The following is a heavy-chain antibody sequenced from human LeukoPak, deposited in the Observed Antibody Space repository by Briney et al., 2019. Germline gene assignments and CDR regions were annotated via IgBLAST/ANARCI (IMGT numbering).Heavy chain of an antibody. Sequence: LVSAISGIGGSTYYADSVKGRFTISRYNSKNTLYLQMNSLRAEDTAVYYCAKDRSYGAFDIWGQGTMVTVSS. CDR3: AKDRSYGAFDI. CDR2: ISGIGGST. V-gene: IGHV3-23*01. D-gene: IGHD5-18*01. J-gene: IGHJ3*02.